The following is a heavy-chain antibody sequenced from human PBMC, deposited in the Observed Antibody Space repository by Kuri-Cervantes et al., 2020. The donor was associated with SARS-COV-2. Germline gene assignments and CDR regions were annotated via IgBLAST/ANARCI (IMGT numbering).Heavy chain of an antibody. CDR1: RFTFSSYW. Sequence: GESLKISCAASRFTFSSYWMSWVRQAPGKGLEWVAVISYDGSYKYYADSVKGRFTISRDNSKNTLYLQMNSLRAEDTAVYYCARESLIGGFDYWGQGTLVTVSS. CDR2: ISYDGSYK. V-gene: IGHV3-30-3*01. CDR3: ARESLIGGFDY. D-gene: IGHD3-10*01. J-gene: IGHJ4*02.